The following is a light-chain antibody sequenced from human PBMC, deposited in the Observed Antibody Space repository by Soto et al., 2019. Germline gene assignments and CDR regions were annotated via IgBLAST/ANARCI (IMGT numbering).Light chain of an antibody. CDR3: QQYKAYSYT. CDR2: KAS. CDR1: QTISSW. J-gene: IGKJ2*01. Sequence: DIQMTQSPSTLSGSVGDRVTITCRASQTISSWLAWYQQKPGKAPKLLIYKASTLKSGVPSRFSGSGSGTEFTLTISSLQPDDLATYYCQQYKAYSYTFGQGTKVDIK. V-gene: IGKV1-5*03.